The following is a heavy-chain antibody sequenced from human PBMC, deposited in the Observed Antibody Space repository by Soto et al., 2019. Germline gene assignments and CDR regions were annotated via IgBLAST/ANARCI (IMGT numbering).Heavy chain of an antibody. V-gene: IGHV4-31*03. D-gene: IGHD5-18*01. CDR1: GGSISSGGYY. CDR3: AIVAVIADTARSKRFGS. J-gene: IGHJ3*02. CDR2: IYYSGST. Sequence: SETLSLTCTVSGGSISSGGYYWSWIRQHPGKGLEWIGYIYYSGSTYYNPSLKSRVTISVDTSKNQFSLKQSSLTAADTAVYSCAIVAVIADTARSKRFGSWVQETMVTVSS.